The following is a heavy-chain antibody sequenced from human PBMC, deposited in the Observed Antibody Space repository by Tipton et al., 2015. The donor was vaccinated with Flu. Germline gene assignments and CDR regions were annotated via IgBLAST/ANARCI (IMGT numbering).Heavy chain of an antibody. CDR2: SYYSGST. V-gene: IGHV4-59*01. Sequence: LRLSCTVSGGSIRYYYWNWIRQPPGKGLEWIGFSYYSGSTRYNPSLKSRITISVDTSRNQFSLNLKSVTAADTAVYYCARDRGWPASLDYWGQGIPVTVTS. CDR3: ARDRGWPASLDY. CDR1: GGSIRYYY. D-gene: IGHD3-10*01. J-gene: IGHJ4*02.